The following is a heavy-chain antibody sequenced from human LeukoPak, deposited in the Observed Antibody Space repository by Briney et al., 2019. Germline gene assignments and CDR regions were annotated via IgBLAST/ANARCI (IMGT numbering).Heavy chain of an antibody. CDR1: GYSFTSYW. V-gene: IGHV5-51*01. CDR2: IYPGDSET. J-gene: IGHJ6*03. Sequence: GGSLRLSCKGSGYSFTSYWIGWVRQMPGKGLEWMGVIYPGDSETSYSPSFQGQVTISVDKSISTAYLQWSSLKASDTAIYYCARPGNYYYYMDVWGEGTMVTVSS. CDR3: ARPGNYYYYMDV.